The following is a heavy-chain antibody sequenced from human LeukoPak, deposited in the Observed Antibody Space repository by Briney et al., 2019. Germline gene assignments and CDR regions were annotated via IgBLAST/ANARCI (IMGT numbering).Heavy chain of an antibody. CDR2: IWYDGSNK. CDR3: ARDGSGSYDSYFDY. Sequence: GGSLRLSCAASGFTFSSYGMHWVRQAPGKGLEWVAVIWYDGSNKYYADSVKGRFTISRDNSKNTLYLQMNSLRAEDTAVYYCARDGSGSYDSYFDYWGQGTLVTVSS. CDR1: GFTFSSYG. D-gene: IGHD3-10*01. V-gene: IGHV3-33*01. J-gene: IGHJ4*02.